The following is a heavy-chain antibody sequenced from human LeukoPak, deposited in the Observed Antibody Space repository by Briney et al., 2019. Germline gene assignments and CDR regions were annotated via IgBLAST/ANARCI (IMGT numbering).Heavy chain of an antibody. D-gene: IGHD3-10*01. V-gene: IGHV5-51*01. CDR1: GYSFTSHW. CDR3: ARRRGGSGSYYNAYFDY. Sequence: GESLKISCKGSGYSFTSHWIGWVRQMPGKGLEWMGIIYPGDSDTRYSPSFQGQVTISADKSISTAYLQWSSLKASDTAMYYCARRRGGSGSYYNAYFDYWGQGTLVTVSS. CDR2: IYPGDSDT. J-gene: IGHJ4*02.